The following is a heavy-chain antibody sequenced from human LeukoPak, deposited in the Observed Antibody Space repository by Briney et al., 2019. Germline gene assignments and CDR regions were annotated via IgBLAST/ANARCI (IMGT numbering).Heavy chain of an antibody. D-gene: IGHD5-18*01. CDR2: ISYDGSNK. CDR3: AKEGSGYNFDY. Sequence: GGSLRLSCAASGFTFSSYGMHWVRQAAGKGLEWVAIISYDGSNKYYADSVKGRFTISRDNSKNTLYLQMNSLRAEDTAVYYCAKEGSGYNFDYWGQGTLVTVSS. J-gene: IGHJ4*02. CDR1: GFTFSSYG. V-gene: IGHV3-30*18.